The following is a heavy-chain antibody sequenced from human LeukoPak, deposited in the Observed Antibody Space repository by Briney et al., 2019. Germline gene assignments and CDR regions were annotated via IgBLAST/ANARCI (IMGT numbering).Heavy chain of an antibody. V-gene: IGHV3-30-3*01. CDR1: GFTFSSYA. J-gene: IGHJ4*02. CDR3: AREYYGSGNY. CDR2: ISYDGSNK. Sequence: GGSLRLSCAASGFTFSSYAMHWVRQAPGKGLEWVAVISYDGSNKYYADSVKGRFTISRDNSKNTLYLQMNSLRAEDTAVYYCAREYYGSGNYWGQGTLVTVSS. D-gene: IGHD3-10*01.